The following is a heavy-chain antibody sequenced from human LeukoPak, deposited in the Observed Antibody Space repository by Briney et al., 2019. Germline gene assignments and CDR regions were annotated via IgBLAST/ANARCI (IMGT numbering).Heavy chain of an antibody. D-gene: IGHD3-16*02. CDR2: IYYSGST. CDR1: GGSISSSSYY. V-gene: IGHV4-39*07. Sequence: SETLSLTCTVSGGSISSSSYYWGWIRQPPGKGLEWIGSIYYSGSTYYNPSLKSRVTISVDTSKNQFSVKLNSVTAADTAVYYCARDTYEASYQFDYWGQGTLVTVSS. J-gene: IGHJ4*02. CDR3: ARDTYEASYQFDY.